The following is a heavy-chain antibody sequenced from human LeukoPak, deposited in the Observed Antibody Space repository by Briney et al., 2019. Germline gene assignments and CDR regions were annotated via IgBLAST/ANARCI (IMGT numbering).Heavy chain of an antibody. Sequence: SETLSLTCTVSGGSISSYYWSWIRQPPGKGLEWIGYVYYSGSTNYNPSLKSRVTISVDTSKNQFSLKLSSVTAADTAVYYCARRYCSGGSCYPDNWFDPWGQGTPVTVSS. V-gene: IGHV4-59*08. D-gene: IGHD2-15*01. CDR3: ARRYCSGGSCYPDNWFDP. CDR2: VYYSGST. CDR1: GGSISSYY. J-gene: IGHJ5*02.